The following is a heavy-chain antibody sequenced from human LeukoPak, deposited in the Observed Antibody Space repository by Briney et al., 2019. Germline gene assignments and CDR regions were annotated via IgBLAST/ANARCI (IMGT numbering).Heavy chain of an antibody. CDR1: GFTFSSYG. CDR2: IWYDGRNK. J-gene: IGHJ3*02. V-gene: IGHV3-33*01. Sequence: GGSLRLSCAASGFTFSSYGMHWVRQAPGKGLEWVAVIWYDGRNKFYADSLKGRFTISRDNSKNTLYLQMNSLRAEDTAVYYCARVNPGDAFDIWGQGTLVTVSS. CDR3: ARVNPGDAFDI.